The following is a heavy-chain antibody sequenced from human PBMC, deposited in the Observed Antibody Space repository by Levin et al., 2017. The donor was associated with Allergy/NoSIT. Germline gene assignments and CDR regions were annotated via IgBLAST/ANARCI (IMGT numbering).Heavy chain of an antibody. J-gene: IGHJ4*02. V-gene: IGHV4-4*02. CDR2: IYFSGST. CDR3: AGGQPQYYFDY. D-gene: IGHD1-1*01. Sequence: SETLSLTCAVSGASISSSHWWSWVRQPPGKGLEWIGEIYFSGSTNYNPSLKSRVTISVDKSKNQFSLRLTSVTAADTAVYYCAGGQPQYYFDYLGQGTLVTVSS. CDR1: GASISSSHW.